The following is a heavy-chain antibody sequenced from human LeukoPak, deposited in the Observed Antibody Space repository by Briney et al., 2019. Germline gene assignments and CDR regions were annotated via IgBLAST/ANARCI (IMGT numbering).Heavy chain of an antibody. CDR1: GGSIRSGDYY. D-gene: IGHD3-3*01. Sequence: SETLSLTCTVSGGSIRSGDYYWSWIRQPPGKGLEWIGYIYYSGSTYYNPSLKSRVTISVDTSKNQFSLKLSSATAADTAVYYCARVLIESGYEIDYWGQGTLVTVSS. V-gene: IGHV4-30-4*01. CDR2: IYYSGST. J-gene: IGHJ4*02. CDR3: ARVLIESGYEIDY.